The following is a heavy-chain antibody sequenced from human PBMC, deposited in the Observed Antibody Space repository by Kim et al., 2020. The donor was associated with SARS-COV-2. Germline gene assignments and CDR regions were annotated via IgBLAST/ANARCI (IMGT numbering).Heavy chain of an antibody. CDR3: TRVFGWQPTCY. CDR2: IRSKAYGGTT. Sequence: GGSLRLSCTASGFTFGDYAMSWFRQAPGKGLEWVGFIRSKAYGGTTEYAASVKGRFTISRDDSKSIAYLQMNSLKTEDTAVYYCTRVFGWQPTCYWGQGTLVTVSS. V-gene: IGHV3-49*03. J-gene: IGHJ4*02. CDR1: GFTFGDYA. D-gene: IGHD2-15*01.